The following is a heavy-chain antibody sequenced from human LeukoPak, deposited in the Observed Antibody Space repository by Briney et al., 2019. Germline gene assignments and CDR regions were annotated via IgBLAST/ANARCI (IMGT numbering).Heavy chain of an antibody. Sequence: PGGSLRLSCAASGFTFSSYGMPWVRQAPGKGLEWVAVIWYDGSNKYYADSVKGRFTISRDNSKNTLYLQMNSLRAEDTAVYYCAREIADPDAFDIWGQGTMVTVSS. V-gene: IGHV3-33*01. CDR1: GFTFSSYG. J-gene: IGHJ3*02. CDR2: IWYDGSNK. CDR3: AREIADPDAFDI.